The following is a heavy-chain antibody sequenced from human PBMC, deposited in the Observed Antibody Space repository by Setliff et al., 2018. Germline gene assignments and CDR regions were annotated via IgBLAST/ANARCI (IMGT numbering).Heavy chain of an antibody. Sequence: SLRLSCAAPELIFSHTWMNWVRQAPGKGLEWVGRIKGQTDGGTTDYAAPVKGRFSISRDDSKNTVYPQMNSLKTEDTAVYYCTTGYISGYYIGHWGLGTLVTVSS. CDR3: TTGYISGYYIGH. CDR1: ELIFSHTW. CDR2: IKGQTDGGTT. J-gene: IGHJ4*02. D-gene: IGHD6-19*01. V-gene: IGHV3-15*01.